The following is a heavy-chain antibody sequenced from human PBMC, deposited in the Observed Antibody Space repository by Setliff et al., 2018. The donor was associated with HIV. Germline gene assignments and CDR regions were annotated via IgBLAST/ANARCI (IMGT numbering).Heavy chain of an antibody. Sequence: SETLSLTCTVSGGVSGGDMGVHDWSWIRQPPGKGLEWIGYIYDNEKTFYNPSLKSRVTITVDTSKNQFSLKLSSVTAADTAVYYCARGHMLITYYYYYYMDVWGKGTTVTVSS. CDR2: IYDNEKT. J-gene: IGHJ6*03. D-gene: IGHD3-10*02. V-gene: IGHV4-61*08. CDR1: GGVSGGDMGVHD. CDR3: ARGHMLITYYYYYYMDV.